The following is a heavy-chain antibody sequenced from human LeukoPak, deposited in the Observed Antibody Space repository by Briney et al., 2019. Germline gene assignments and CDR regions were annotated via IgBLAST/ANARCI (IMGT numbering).Heavy chain of an antibody. CDR1: GYTFTSYG. CDR2: ISAYNGNT. CDR3: ARVDGSGTMDAFDI. D-gene: IGHD3-10*01. V-gene: IGHV1-18*01. Sequence: ASVKVSCKASGYTFTSYGISWVRQAPGQGLEWMGWISAYNGNTNYAQKLQGRVTMTTDTSTSTAYMELRSLRSEDTAVYYCARVDGSGTMDAFDIWGQGTMVTVSS. J-gene: IGHJ3*02.